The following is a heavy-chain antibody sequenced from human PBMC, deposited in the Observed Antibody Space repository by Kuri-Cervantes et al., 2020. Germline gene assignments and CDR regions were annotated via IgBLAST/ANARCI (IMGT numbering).Heavy chain of an antibody. V-gene: IGHV4-59*12. D-gene: IGHD2-15*01. CDR3: ARVVVAGSEDWFDP. CDR2: IYYSGST. CDR1: GGSISSYY. J-gene: IGHJ5*02. Sequence: ESLKISCTVSGGSISSYYWSWIRQPPGKGLEWIGYIYYSGSTNYNPSLKSRVTISVDTSKNQFSLKLSSVTAADTAVYYCARVVVAGSEDWFDPWGQGTLVTVSS.